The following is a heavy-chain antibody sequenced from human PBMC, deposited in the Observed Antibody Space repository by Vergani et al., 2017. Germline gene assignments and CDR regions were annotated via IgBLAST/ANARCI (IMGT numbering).Heavy chain of an antibody. V-gene: IGHV4-34*01. CDR3: ARGRRWLQSGVDY. CDR1: GGSFSGYY. CDR2: INHSGST. J-gene: IGHJ4*02. D-gene: IGHD5-24*01. Sequence: QVQLQQWGAGLLKPSETLSLTCAVYGGSFSGYYWSWIRQPPGKGLEGIGEINHSGSTNYNPSLKSRVTISVDTSKNQFSLKLSSVTAADAAVYYCARGRRWLQSGVDYWGQGTLVTVSS.